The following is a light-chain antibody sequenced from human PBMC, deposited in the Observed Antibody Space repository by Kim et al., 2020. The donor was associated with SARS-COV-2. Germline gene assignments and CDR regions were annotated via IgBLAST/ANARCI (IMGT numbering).Light chain of an antibody. V-gene: IGKV3-20*01. Sequence: EIVLTQSPGTLSLSPGERATLSCRARQSLSSNYLAWYQQKPGQAPKLLIYGASSRATGIPDRFSGSGSETDFTLTISRLEPEDFAVYYCQQYDRSPWTFGQGTKVEIK. CDR3: QQYDRSPWT. J-gene: IGKJ1*01. CDR1: QSLSSNY. CDR2: GAS.